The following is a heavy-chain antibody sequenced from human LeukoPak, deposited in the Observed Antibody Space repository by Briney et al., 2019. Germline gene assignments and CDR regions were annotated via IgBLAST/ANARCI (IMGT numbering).Heavy chain of an antibody. J-gene: IGHJ5*02. CDR1: GGSISSYY. V-gene: IGHV4-59*01. D-gene: IGHD1-1*01. CDR3: ARDTGSRLCRFDP. Sequence: ETLSLTCTVSGGSISSYYWSWIRQPPGKGLEWIGYIYYSGSTNYNPSLKSRVTISVDTSKNQFSLKLSSVTAADTAVYYCARDTGSRLCRFDPWGQGTLVTVSS. CDR2: IYYSGST.